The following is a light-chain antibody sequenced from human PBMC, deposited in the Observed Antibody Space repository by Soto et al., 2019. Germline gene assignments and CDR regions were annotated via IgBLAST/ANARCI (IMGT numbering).Light chain of an antibody. J-gene: IGLJ2*01. CDR2: GNN. CDR3: QSYDNRVVVYVV. V-gene: IGLV1-40*01. Sequence: QSVLTQPPSVSGAPGQRVTISCTGSSSNLGAGPDVHWYQQLPGAVPKLLINGNNHPPSGVPDRFSGSKTGASSSLAITGIQTDDEADYYCQSYDNRVVVYVVFGGGTKLTVL. CDR1: SSNLGAGPD.